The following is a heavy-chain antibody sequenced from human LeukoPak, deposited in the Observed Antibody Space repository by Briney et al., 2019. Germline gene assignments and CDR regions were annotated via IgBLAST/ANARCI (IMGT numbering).Heavy chain of an antibody. CDR3: ARGWEPHGHWFDP. D-gene: IGHD1-26*01. Sequence: PETLSLTCTVSGYSISSGYYWGWIRQPPGKGLEWIGSIYHSGSTYYNPSLKSRVTISVDTSKNQFSLKLSSVTAADTAVYYCARGWEPHGHWFDPWGQGTLVTVS. V-gene: IGHV4-38-2*02. CDR2: IYHSGST. J-gene: IGHJ5*02. CDR1: GYSISSGYY.